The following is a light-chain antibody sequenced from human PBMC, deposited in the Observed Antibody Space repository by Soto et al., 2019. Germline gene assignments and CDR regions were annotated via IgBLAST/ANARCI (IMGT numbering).Light chain of an antibody. CDR3: QQYGSSPWT. CDR2: GAS. V-gene: IGKV3-20*01. CDR1: QTVSSSY. J-gene: IGKJ1*01. Sequence: IVLTQSPGTLSLFPGERDTLSCRSSQTVSSSYLAWYPQKPGQAPRLLIYGASSRATGIPDRFSGSGSGTDVTLTISRLEREEFAGYYCQQYGSSPWTLGQGTKVDI.